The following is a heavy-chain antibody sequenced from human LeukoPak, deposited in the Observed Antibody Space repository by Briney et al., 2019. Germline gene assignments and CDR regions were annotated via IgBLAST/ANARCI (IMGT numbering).Heavy chain of an antibody. CDR2: INSDGRIA. CDR1: GFTFSNYW. D-gene: IGHD4-23*01. CDR3: ARDLRTPSDTNIAIDY. J-gene: IGHJ4*02. Sequence: PGGSLRLSCAASGFTFSNYWMRWVRQGPGKGLVWVSRINSDGRIASYADSVKGRFTISRDNAKNTLYLQMNSLRAEDTAVYYCARDLRTPSDTNIAIDYWGQGTLVTVSS. V-gene: IGHV3-74*01.